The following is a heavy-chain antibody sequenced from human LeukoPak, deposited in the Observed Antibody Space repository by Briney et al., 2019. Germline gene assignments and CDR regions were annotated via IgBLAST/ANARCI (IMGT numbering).Heavy chain of an antibody. CDR1: GGAIGTYY. V-gene: IGHV4-59*01. J-gene: IGHJ4*02. CDR3: ARAYASGSYTLDS. CDR2: IYYNGGT. D-gene: IGHD3-10*01. Sequence: SETLSLTCTVSGGAIGTYYWSWIRQPPGKGLEGIGCIYYNGGTNYNPSLKRRVTISVDTSNNQFSLQLSSVTAAATAVYYWARAYASGSYTLDSWGQGTLVSVSS.